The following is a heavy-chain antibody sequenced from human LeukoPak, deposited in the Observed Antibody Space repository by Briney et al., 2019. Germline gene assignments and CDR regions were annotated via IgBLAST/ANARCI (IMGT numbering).Heavy chain of an antibody. Sequence: KTSETLSLTCAVYGGSFSGYYWSWIRQPPGKGLEWIGEINHSGSTNYNPSLKSRVTISADTSKNQFSLKLSSVTAADTAVYYCARGYGSGSYYKRYFDYWGQGTLVTVSS. CDR2: INHSGST. CDR1: GGSFSGYY. J-gene: IGHJ4*02. D-gene: IGHD3-10*01. V-gene: IGHV4-34*01. CDR3: ARGYGSGSYYKRYFDY.